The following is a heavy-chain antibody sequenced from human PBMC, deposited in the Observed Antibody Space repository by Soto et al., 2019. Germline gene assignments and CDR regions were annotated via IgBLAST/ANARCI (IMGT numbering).Heavy chain of an antibody. J-gene: IGHJ6*02. CDR3: AKGHGNIAAAGSHYYYGMDV. V-gene: IGHV3-23*01. Sequence: EVQLLESGGGLVQPGGSLRLSCAASGFTFSSYALSWVRQAPGKGLEWVSVISGSGGNTYYADSVKGRFTISRDNSKNTLYLQMSSLRAEDTAVYYCAKGHGNIAAAGSHYYYGMDVWGQGTTVTVSS. CDR2: ISGSGGNT. CDR1: GFTFSSYA. D-gene: IGHD6-13*01.